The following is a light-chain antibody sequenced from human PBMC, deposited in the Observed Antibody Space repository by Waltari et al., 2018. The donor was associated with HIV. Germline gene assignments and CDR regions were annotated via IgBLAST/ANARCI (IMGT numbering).Light chain of an antibody. Sequence: DIQMTQSPSSVSASVGERVTITCRASQPVSPYLAWYQKKPGKAPKILIYAASTLQTGFPSRFSGSGFGTDFTLTITSLQPEDFATYFCQQAHSFPYTFGQGTKVEIK. CDR2: AAS. CDR1: QPVSPY. J-gene: IGKJ2*01. CDR3: QQAHSFPYT. V-gene: IGKV1-12*01.